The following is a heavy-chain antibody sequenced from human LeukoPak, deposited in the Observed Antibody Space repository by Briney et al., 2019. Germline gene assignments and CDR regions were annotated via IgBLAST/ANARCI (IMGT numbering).Heavy chain of an antibody. CDR1: GFTFSTHN. D-gene: IGHD6-6*01. V-gene: IGHV3-21*01. CDR2: ISTTSYI. J-gene: IGHJ6*03. Sequence: SGASLRLSCAASGFTFSTHNMCWVRQAPGKGLEWVSSISTTSYIYYADSLKGRFTISRDNAKNSLFLQMNSLRAEDTAVYYCARVVSAARSLPYYYYMDVWGKGTTVTVSS. CDR3: ARVVSAARSLPYYYYMDV.